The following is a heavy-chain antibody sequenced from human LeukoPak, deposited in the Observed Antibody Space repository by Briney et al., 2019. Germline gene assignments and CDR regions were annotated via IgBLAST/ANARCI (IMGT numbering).Heavy chain of an antibody. CDR1: GGSISSSSYY. CDR2: IYYSGST. D-gene: IGHD6-25*01. V-gene: IGHV4-39*07. CDR3: AREVSGGEYFDY. J-gene: IGHJ4*02. Sequence: SETLSLTCTVSGGSISSSSYYWGWIRQPPGKGLEWIGSIYYSGSTYYNPSLKSRVTISVDTSKNQFSLKLSSVTAADTAVYYCAREVSGGEYFDYWGQGTLVTVSS.